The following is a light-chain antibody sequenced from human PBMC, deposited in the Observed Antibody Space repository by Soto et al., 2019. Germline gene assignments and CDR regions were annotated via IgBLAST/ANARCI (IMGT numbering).Light chain of an antibody. Sequence: DIQMTQSPSTLSGSVGDRVTITCRASQSISSYLNWYQQKPGKAPKLLIYAASSLQSGVPSRFSGSGSGTDFTLTISSLQPEDFATYYCQQSYSMPPITFGQGTRLEIK. CDR1: QSISSY. J-gene: IGKJ5*01. CDR2: AAS. CDR3: QQSYSMPPIT. V-gene: IGKV1-39*01.